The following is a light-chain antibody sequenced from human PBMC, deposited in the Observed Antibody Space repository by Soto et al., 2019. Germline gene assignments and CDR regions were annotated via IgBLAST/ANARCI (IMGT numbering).Light chain of an antibody. CDR3: QQYGDLPWT. CDR1: QSVSSIY. CDR2: GAS. J-gene: IGKJ1*01. V-gene: IGKV3-20*01. Sequence: EIVLTQSPGTLSLSPGERATLSCRASQSVSSIYLAWYQQKPGQAPRFLIYGASSRATGIPDRFSGSGSGTDFTLTIDRLESEDFAVYFCQQYGDLPWTFGQGTKVDIK.